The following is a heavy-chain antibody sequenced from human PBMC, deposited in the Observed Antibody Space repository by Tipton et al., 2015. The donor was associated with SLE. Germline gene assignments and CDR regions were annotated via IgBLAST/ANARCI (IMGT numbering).Heavy chain of an antibody. CDR2: VYHTGTS. CDR3: ASRVVYGDYQDFFDS. Sequence: TLSLTCTVSGGSISSYYWSWIRQPPGKGLEWIAHVYHTGTSHQNPSLKSRVAISVDTSKNLFSLKLSSVTAADTAVYFCASRVVYGDYQDFFDSWGQGTLVTVSS. V-gene: IGHV4-59*08. D-gene: IGHD4-17*01. J-gene: IGHJ4*02. CDR1: GGSISSYY.